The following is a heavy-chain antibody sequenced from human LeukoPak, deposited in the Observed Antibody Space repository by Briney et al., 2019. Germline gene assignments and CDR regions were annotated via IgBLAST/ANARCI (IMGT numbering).Heavy chain of an antibody. CDR1: GFTFSSYS. V-gene: IGHV3-48*04. CDR2: ISSSSSTI. Sequence: GGSLRLSCAASGFTFSSYSMNWVRQAPGKGLEWVSYISSSSSTIYYADSVKGRFTISRDNAKNSLYLQMNSLRAEDTALYYCAKGYYDILTHAFDIWGQGTMVTVSS. J-gene: IGHJ3*02. D-gene: IGHD3-9*01. CDR3: AKGYYDILTHAFDI.